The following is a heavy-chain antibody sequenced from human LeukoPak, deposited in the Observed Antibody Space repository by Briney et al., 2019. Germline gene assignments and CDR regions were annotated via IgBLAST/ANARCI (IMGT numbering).Heavy chain of an antibody. V-gene: IGHV3-53*01. CDR3: ARERGRGRDSPWFDY. J-gene: IGHJ4*02. Sequence: GGSLRLSCAASGFIFSGDFMSWVRQAPGKGLEWVSVIYSDGSTYYADSVKGRFTISRDNSKNTLDLQMTGLRAEDTVVYYCARERGRGRDSPWFDYWGQGTLVTVSS. CDR1: GFIFSGDF. CDR2: IYSDGST. D-gene: IGHD1-26*01.